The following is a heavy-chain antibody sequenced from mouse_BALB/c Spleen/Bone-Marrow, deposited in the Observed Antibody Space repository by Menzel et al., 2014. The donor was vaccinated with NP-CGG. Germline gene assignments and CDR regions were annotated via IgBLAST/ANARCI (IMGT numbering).Heavy chain of an antibody. CDR3: AGDVDY. V-gene: IGHV1-7*01. Sequence: VQGVESGAELAKPGASVKMSCKASGYTFSTYWMHWVKQRPGQGLEWIGYINPTTDYTEYNQKFKGKATLTADRSSSTAYMQLSSLTSEDSAVYYCAGDVDYWGQGTTLTVSS. J-gene: IGHJ2*01. CDR1: GYTFSTYW. CDR2: INPTTDYT.